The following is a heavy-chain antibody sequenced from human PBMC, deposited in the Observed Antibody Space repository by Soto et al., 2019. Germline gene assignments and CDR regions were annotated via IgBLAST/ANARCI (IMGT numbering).Heavy chain of an antibody. CDR1: GGSISSSNW. CDR3: ASTNCISTSCYYDY. Sequence: SSETLSLTCAVSGGSISSSNWWSWVRQPPGKGLEWIGEIYHSGSTNYNPSLKSRVTISVDKSKNQFSLKLSSVTAADTAVYYCASTNCISTSCYYDYWGQGTLVTVSS. J-gene: IGHJ4*02. D-gene: IGHD2-2*01. CDR2: IYHSGST. V-gene: IGHV4-4*02.